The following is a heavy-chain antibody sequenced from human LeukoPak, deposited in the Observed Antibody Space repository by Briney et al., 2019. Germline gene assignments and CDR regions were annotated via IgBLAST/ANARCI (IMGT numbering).Heavy chain of an antibody. D-gene: IGHD6-19*01. J-gene: IGHJ1*01. V-gene: IGHV1-2*02. CDR1: GYTFTGYY. CDR2: INPDSGGT. Sequence: GASVKVSCKASGYTFTGYYMHWVRQAPGQGLEWMGWINPDSGGTNYPQKFLGRVTMTRDTSNNTAYMELSRLRSDDTALYYCAVTSGWRRYFHHWGQGTLVTVSS. CDR3: AVTSGWRRYFHH.